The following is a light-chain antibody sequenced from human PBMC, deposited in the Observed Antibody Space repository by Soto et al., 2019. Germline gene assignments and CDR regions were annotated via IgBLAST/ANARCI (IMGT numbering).Light chain of an antibody. CDR1: QRVSND. Sequence: DIVMTQSPATLSVSPGERATLSCRASQRVSNDFAWYQQKPGQAPRLLIYGASTRATAIPGRFSGSGSGAEFTLTISSLQSEDFAVYYCQQYNDWPLTLGRGAKVDIK. CDR3: QQYNDWPLT. V-gene: IGKV3-15*01. CDR2: GAS. J-gene: IGKJ4*01.